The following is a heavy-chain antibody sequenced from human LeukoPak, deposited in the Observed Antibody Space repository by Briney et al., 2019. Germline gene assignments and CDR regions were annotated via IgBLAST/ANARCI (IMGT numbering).Heavy chain of an antibody. J-gene: IGHJ4*02. V-gene: IGHV3-48*03. CDR1: GFTFSSYE. D-gene: IGHD3-22*01. CDR3: ARDLMIVMVEEEGSADY. Sequence: GGSLRLSCAASGFTFSSYEMNWVRQAPGKGLEWVSYISNSGSNRYYADSVKGRFTISRDNAKNSVYLQMNSLRADDTAVYYCARDLMIVMVEEEGSADYWGQGTLVTVSS. CDR2: ISNSGSNR.